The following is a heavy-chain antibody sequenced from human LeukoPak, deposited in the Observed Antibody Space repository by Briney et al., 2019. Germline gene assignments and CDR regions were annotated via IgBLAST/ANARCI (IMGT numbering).Heavy chain of an antibody. D-gene: IGHD2-2*01. CDR3: AKDSCCSSTTCYDF. V-gene: IGHV3-23*01. CDR1: GFTFSSYA. CDR2: ISGSGGST. J-gene: IGHJ4*02. Sequence: PGGSLRLSCAASGFTFSSYAMSWVRQAPGKGLEWVSAISGSGGSTYYVDSVKGRFTISRDNSKNTLYLQMNSLRSEDTAVYYCAKDSCCSSTTCYDFWGQGTLVTVSS.